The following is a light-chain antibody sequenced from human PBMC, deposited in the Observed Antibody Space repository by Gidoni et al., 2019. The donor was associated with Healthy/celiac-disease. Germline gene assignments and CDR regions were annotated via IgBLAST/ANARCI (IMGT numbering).Light chain of an antibody. V-gene: IGLV3-9*01. CDR3: QVWDSSTAYVV. CDR2: RDS. Sequence: SYELTQPLSVSVALGQTARITCGGNNIGSKNVHWYQQKPGQAPVLVIYRDSNRPSGIPERFSGSNSGNTATLTISRAQAEDEADYYCQVWDSSTAYVVFGGGTKLTVL. J-gene: IGLJ2*01. CDR1: NIGSKN.